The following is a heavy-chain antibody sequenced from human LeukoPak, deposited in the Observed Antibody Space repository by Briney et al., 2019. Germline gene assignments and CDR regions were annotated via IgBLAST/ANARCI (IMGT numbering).Heavy chain of an antibody. CDR3: ARQEPGFDI. J-gene: IGHJ3*02. CDR2: ISSTGGNS. CDR1: GFTFSGSA. Sequence: GGSLRLSCAASGFTFSGSAMSWVRQAPGKGLDWVSLISSTGGNSYYADSVKGRFTISRDNSKDTLYLQMDSLRAADTGVYYCARQEPGFDIWGQGTMVNVSS. D-gene: IGHD1-14*01. V-gene: IGHV3-23*01.